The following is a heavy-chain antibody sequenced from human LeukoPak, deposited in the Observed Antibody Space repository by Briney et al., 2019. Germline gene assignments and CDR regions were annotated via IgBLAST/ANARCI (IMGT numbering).Heavy chain of an antibody. CDR1: GFTFSSYG. Sequence: QPGGSLRLSCAASGFTFSSYGMHWVRQAPGKGLEWVAVISYDGSNKYYADSVKGRLTISRDNSKNTLYLQMNSLRAEDTAVYYCAKDQEGIFDYWGQGTLVTVSS. CDR3: AKDQEGIFDY. CDR2: ISYDGSNK. D-gene: IGHD3-10*01. J-gene: IGHJ4*02. V-gene: IGHV3-30*18.